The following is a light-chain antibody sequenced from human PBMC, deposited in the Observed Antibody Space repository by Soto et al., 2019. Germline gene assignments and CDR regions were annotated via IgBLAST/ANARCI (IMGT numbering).Light chain of an antibody. CDR1: SSDVGGYNY. J-gene: IGLJ7*01. V-gene: IGLV2-11*01. CDR2: DVS. Sequence: QSALTQPRSVSGSPGQSVTISCTGTSSDVGGYNYVSWYQQHPGKAPKLMIYDVSQRPSGVPDRFSGSKSGNTASLTISGLQAEDEADYYCCSYAGTCTPAVFGGGTQLTVL. CDR3: CSYAGTCTPAV.